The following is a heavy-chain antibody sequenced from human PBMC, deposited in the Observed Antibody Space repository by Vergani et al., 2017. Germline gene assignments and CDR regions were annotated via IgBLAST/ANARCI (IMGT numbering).Heavy chain of an antibody. CDR2: ISWNSGSI. J-gene: IGHJ4*02. CDR1: GFTFDDYA. Sequence: EVQLVESGGGLVQPGRSLRLSCAASGFTFDDYAMHWVRQAPGKGLEWVSGISWNSGSIGYADSVKGRFTISRDNAKNSLYLQMNSLRAEDTALYYCARAIKMTTGPKGDMYYFDYWGQGTLVTVSS. D-gene: IGHD4-17*01. V-gene: IGHV3-9*01. CDR3: ARAIKMTTGPKGDMYYFDY.